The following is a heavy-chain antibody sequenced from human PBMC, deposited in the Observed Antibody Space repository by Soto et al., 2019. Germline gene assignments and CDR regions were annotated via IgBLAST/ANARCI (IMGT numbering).Heavy chain of an antibody. CDR2: IYYSGST. D-gene: IGHD2-21*02. V-gene: IGHV4-39*01. CDR3: AGLAYCGGDCPTFDY. J-gene: IGHJ4*02. Sequence: PSETLSLTCTVSGGSISSSSYYWGWIRQPPGKGLEWIGSIYYSGSTYYNPSLKSRVTISVDTSKNQFSLKLSSVTAADTAVYYCAGLAYCGGDCPTFDYWAQGTLVT. CDR1: GGSISSSSYY.